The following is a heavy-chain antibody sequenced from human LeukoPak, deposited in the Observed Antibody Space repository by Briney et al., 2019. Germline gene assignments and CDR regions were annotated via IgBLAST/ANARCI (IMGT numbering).Heavy chain of an antibody. D-gene: IGHD5-12*01. CDR3: GRVHCSTNSCYDYYDYYMDV. V-gene: IGHV3-20*04. CDR1: GFKFDDYS. CDR2: INWDGAST. Sequence: GGSLRLSCVASGFKFDDYSMNWVRHVPGKGLEWVAGINWDGASTGYRDSMKGRFTTSRDNGKNSLYLQMSGLRVDDTAVYYCGRVHCSTNSCYDYYDYYMDVSGKGTTVTVSS. J-gene: IGHJ6*03.